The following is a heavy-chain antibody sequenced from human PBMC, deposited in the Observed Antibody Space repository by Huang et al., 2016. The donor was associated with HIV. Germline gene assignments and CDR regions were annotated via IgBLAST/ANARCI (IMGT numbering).Heavy chain of an antibody. D-gene: IGHD1-26*01. V-gene: IGHV3-30*18. CDR3: AKDRSGGSYYFDS. CDR2: ISYDGNNK. Sequence: QVHLVESGGGVVQPGRSLRLSCAASGFSFKSYNRHWVRQAPGKGMGWVAGISYDGNNKYYPDSLRGRFAISRDNSKTALYLEMNSLRADDTAVYFCAKDRSGGSYYFDSWGRGTLVTVSS. CDR1: GFSFKSYN. J-gene: IGHJ4*02.